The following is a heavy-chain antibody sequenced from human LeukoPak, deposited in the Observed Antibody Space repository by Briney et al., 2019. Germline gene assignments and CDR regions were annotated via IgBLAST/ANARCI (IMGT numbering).Heavy chain of an antibody. CDR3: AREAELLWFGETSGYYYGMDV. CDR2: ISSSSSYI. Sequence: PGGSLRLSCAASGFTFSSYSMNWVRQAPGKGLEWVSSISSSSSYIYYADSVKGRFTISRDNAKNSLYLQMNSLRAEDTAVYYCAREAELLWFGETSGYYYGMDVWGQGTTVTVSS. CDR1: GFTFSSYS. D-gene: IGHD3-10*01. V-gene: IGHV3-21*01. J-gene: IGHJ6*02.